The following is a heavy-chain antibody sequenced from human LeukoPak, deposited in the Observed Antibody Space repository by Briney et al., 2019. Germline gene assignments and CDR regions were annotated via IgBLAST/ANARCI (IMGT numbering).Heavy chain of an antibody. CDR3: ARDGGSSWYYYYMDV. J-gene: IGHJ6*03. D-gene: IGHD6-13*01. CDR1: GFTFSSYS. Sequence: GGSLRLSCAASGFTFSSYSMNWVRQAPGKGLEWVSSISSSSSYIYYADSVKGRFTISRDNAKNSLYLQMNSLRAEDTAVYYCARDGGSSWYYYYMDVWGKGTTVTVSS. V-gene: IGHV3-21*01. CDR2: ISSSSSYI.